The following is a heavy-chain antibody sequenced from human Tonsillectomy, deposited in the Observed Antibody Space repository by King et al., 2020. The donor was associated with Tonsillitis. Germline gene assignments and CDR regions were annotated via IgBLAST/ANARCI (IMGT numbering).Heavy chain of an antibody. J-gene: IGHJ6*03. D-gene: IGHD5-18*01. CDR2: IYYSGST. CDR3: ARRRDTAMAKGNYYYYMDV. Sequence: QLQESGPGLVKPSETLSLTCTVSGGSISSYYWSWIRKPQGKGLEWIGNIYYSGSTNYNPSLKSRFTISVDTSKNQFSLKLSSVTAADTAVYYCARRRDTAMAKGNYYYYMDVWGKGTTVTVSS. V-gene: IGHV4-59*08. CDR1: GGSISSYY.